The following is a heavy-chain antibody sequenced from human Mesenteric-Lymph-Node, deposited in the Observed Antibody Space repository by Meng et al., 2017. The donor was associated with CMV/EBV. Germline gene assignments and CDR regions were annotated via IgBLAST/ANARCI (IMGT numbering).Heavy chain of an antibody. CDR2: IYFSDT. CDR1: GGSISSGDYY. V-gene: IGHV4-61*08. Sequence: GSLRLSCTVSGGSISSGDYYWSWIRQPPGKGLEWIGYIYFSDTNYNPSLQSRVTISVDRSKNQFSLKLTSVTAADTAVYYCARGHRGPNIVVVPAAPGAFDIWGQGTMVTVSS. CDR3: ARGHRGPNIVVVPAAPGAFDI. D-gene: IGHD2-2*01. J-gene: IGHJ3*02.